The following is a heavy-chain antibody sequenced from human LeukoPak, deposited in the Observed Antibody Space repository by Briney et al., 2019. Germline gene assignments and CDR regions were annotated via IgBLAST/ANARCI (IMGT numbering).Heavy chain of an antibody. V-gene: IGHV4-59*01. CDR2: IYYSGST. CDR3: ARTGSTVTMLYPFDH. Sequence: SETLSLTCTVSGGSISSYYWSWIRQPPGKGLEWIGYIYYSGSTNYNPSLKSRVSIPVDTSKNQFSLKLSSVTAADTAVYYCARTGSTVTMLYPFDHWGQGTLVTVSS. D-gene: IGHD4-17*01. J-gene: IGHJ4*02. CDR1: GGSISSYY.